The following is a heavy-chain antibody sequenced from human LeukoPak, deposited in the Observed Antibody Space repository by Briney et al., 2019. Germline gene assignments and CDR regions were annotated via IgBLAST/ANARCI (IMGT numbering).Heavy chain of an antibody. CDR2: INPSDSST. CDR3: VRDYYDSSGYFGHGN. CDR1: GYTFTSYY. Sequence: GASVKVSCKASGYTFTSYYMHWVRQAPGQGLEWMGIINPSDSSTTYAQKFQGRVTMTRDMSTSTVYMELISLRSEDTAVYYCVRDYYDSSGYFGHGNWGQGTLVRVSS. J-gene: IGHJ4*02. V-gene: IGHV1-46*01. D-gene: IGHD3-22*01.